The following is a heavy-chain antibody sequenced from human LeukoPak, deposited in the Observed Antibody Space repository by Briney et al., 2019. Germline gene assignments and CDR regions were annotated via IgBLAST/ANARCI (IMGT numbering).Heavy chain of an antibody. V-gene: IGHV5-51*01. J-gene: IGHJ6*04. D-gene: IGHD6-13*01. CDR1: GYSFTSYW. CDR2: IYPGDPDT. Sequence: GESLKISCKGSGYSFTSYWIGWVRQMPGKGLEWMGIIYPGDPDTRYSPSFQGQVTISADKSISTAYLQWSSLKASDTAMYYCARPDAAGPNGYYYGMDVWGEGTTVTVSS. CDR3: ARPDAAGPNGYYYGMDV.